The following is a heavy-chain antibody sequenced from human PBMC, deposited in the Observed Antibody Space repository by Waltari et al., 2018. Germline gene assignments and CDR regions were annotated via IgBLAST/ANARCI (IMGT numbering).Heavy chain of an antibody. CDR1: GGSISSYY. CDR3: ARVRYSSSWYIDY. J-gene: IGHJ4*02. Sequence: QVQLQESGPGLVKPSETLSLTCTVSGGSISSYYWSWIRQPPGKGLEWIGYIYYSGSTNYNPPLKSRVTISVDTSKNQFSLKLSSVTAADTAVYYCARVRYSSSWYIDYWGQGTLVTVSS. CDR2: IYYSGST. D-gene: IGHD6-13*01. V-gene: IGHV4-59*01.